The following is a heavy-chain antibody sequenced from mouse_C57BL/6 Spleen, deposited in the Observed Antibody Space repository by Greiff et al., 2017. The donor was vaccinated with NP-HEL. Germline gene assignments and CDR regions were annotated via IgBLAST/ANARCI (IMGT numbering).Heavy chain of an antibody. Sequence: EVKLMESGGGLVQPGGSLSLSCAASGFTFTDYYMSWVRQPPGKALEWLGFIRNKANGYTTEYSASVKGRFTISRDNSQSILYLQMNAPGAEESATYYRARKPAPITNWDLGGWGKGTTGNGPS. CDR2: IRNKANGYTT. CDR1: GFTFTDYY. D-gene: IGHD1-3*01. CDR3: ARKPAPITNWDLGG. V-gene: IGHV7-3*01. J-gene: IGHJ1*03.